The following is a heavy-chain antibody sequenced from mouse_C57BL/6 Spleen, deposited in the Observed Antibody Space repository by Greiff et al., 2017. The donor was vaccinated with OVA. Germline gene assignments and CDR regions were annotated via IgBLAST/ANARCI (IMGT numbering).Heavy chain of an antibody. CDR3: ARRWLGYAMDY. CDR1: GYTFTDYY. J-gene: IGHJ4*01. D-gene: IGHD2-3*01. CDR2: INPNNGST. Sequence: VQLLQSGPELVKPGASVKISCKASGYTFTDYYMTWVQQSPGKSLEWIGDINPNNGSTSYNQKFKGKATLTVDKSSSTAYMERRSLTSEDSAVYYCARRWLGYAMDYWGQGTSVTVSS. V-gene: IGHV1-26*01.